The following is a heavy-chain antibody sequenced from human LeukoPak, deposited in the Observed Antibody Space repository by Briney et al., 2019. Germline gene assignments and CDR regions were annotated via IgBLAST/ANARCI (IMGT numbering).Heavy chain of an antibody. V-gene: IGHV1-2*02. J-gene: IGHJ4*02. CDR3: ARLASGYDWAYYFDY. CDR2: INPNSGGT. Sequence: GASVKVSCKASGYTFTGYYMHWVRQAPGQGLEWMGWINPNSGGTNYAQKFQGRVTMTRDTSISTAYMELSRLRSEDTAVYYCARLASGYDWAYYFDYWGQGTLVTVSS. D-gene: IGHD5-12*01. CDR1: GYTFTGYY.